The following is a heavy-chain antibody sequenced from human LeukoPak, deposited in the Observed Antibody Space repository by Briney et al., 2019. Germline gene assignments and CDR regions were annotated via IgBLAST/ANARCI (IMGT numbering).Heavy chain of an antibody. Sequence: SVKVSCKASGYTFTGYYMHWVRQAPGQGLEWVGRISPAVAISNYAQKFQGRVTITADESTSTAYMELSSLRSEDTAVYYCARDRSPLRFLEWNDAFDIWGQGTMVTVSS. V-gene: IGHV1-69*10. CDR3: ARDRSPLRFLEWNDAFDI. D-gene: IGHD3-3*01. J-gene: IGHJ3*02. CDR1: GYTFTGYY. CDR2: ISPAVAIS.